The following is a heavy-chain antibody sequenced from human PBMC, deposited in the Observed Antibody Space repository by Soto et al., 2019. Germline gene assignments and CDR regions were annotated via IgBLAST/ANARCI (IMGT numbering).Heavy chain of an antibody. D-gene: IGHD4-17*01. J-gene: IGHJ4*02. CDR1: GFTFSSDS. CDR2: ISSSSSYM. CDR3: ARAPAVYGDYGSDY. V-gene: IGHV3-21*01. Sequence: PGGSLRLSCAASGFTFSSDSMNWVRQAPGKGLEWVSSISSSSSYMWHSDSVKGRFTISRDNGKNLLFLEMNSLRVEDTAVYYCARAPAVYGDYGSDYWGQGTLVTVSS.